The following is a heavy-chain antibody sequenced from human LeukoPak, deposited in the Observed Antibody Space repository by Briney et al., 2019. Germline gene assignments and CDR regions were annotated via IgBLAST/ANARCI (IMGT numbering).Heavy chain of an antibody. Sequence: SETLSLTCTVSGGSVSSSSYYWGWIRQPPGKGLEWIGSIYYSGSTYYNPSLKSRVTISVDTSQNQFSLKLTSVTAADTAVYYCARTQLEPHYYYYYYMDVWGRGTTVTVSS. CDR1: GGSVSSSSYY. J-gene: IGHJ6*03. V-gene: IGHV4-39*07. CDR2: IYYSGST. D-gene: IGHD1-1*01. CDR3: ARTQLEPHYYYYYYMDV.